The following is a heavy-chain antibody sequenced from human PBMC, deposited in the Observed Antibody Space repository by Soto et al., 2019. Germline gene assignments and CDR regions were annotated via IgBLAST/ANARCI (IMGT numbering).Heavy chain of an antibody. D-gene: IGHD4-17*01. CDR1: GYTFTSCY. CDR2: INPSGGST. J-gene: IGHJ4*02. CDR3: ARDLHGDYAFDY. V-gene: IGHV1-46*01. Sequence: ASVKVSCKASGYTFTSCYMHWVRQAPGQGLEWMGIINPSGGSTSYAQKFQGRVTMTRDTSTSTVYMELSSLRSEDTAVYYCARDLHGDYAFDYWGQGTLVTVSS.